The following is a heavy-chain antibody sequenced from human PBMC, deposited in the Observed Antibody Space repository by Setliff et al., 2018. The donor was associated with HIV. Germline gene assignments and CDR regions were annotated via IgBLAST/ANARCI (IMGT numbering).Heavy chain of an antibody. CDR2: IYYSGST. Sequence: SLTCSVSDVSISSHYWSWIRQPPGKGLEWIGYIYYSGSTNYNPSLKSRVAMSVDTSKNQFSLMLSSVTAADTAVYYCARGGGTSFDYWGQGTLVTVSS. D-gene: IGHD1-26*01. V-gene: IGHV4-59*11. CDR3: ARGGGTSFDY. CDR1: DVSISSHY. J-gene: IGHJ4*02.